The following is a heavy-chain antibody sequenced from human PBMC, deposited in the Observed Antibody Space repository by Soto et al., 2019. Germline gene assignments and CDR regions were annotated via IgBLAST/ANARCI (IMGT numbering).Heavy chain of an antibody. CDR2: ISGSGGST. Sequence: PGGSLRLSCAASGFTFSSYAMSWVRQAPGKGLEWVSAISGSGGSTYYADSVKGRFTISRDNSKNTLYLQMNSLRAEDTAVYYCARDVDTAMVTVYSPFDIWGQGTMVTVSS. V-gene: IGHV3-23*01. CDR1: GFTFSSYA. D-gene: IGHD5-18*01. CDR3: ARDVDTAMVTVYSPFDI. J-gene: IGHJ3*02.